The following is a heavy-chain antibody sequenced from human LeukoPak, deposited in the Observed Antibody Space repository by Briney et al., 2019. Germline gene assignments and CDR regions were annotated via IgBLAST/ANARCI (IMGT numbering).Heavy chain of an antibody. Sequence: SETLSLTCAVYGGSFSGYYWSWIRQPPGKGLEWIGSIYYSGSTYYNPSLKSRVTISVDTSKNQFSLKLSSVTAADTAVYYCARDRNGDYGGVFDYWGQGTLVTVSS. CDR3: ARDRNGDYGGVFDY. CDR1: GGSFSGYY. CDR2: IYYSGST. D-gene: IGHD4-17*01. J-gene: IGHJ4*02. V-gene: IGHV4-34*01.